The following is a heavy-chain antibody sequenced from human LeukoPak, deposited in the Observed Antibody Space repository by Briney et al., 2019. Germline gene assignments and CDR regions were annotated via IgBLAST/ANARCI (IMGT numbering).Heavy chain of an antibody. V-gene: IGHV3-23*01. J-gene: IGHJ4*02. Sequence: GGSLRLSCAASGFTFSSYAMSWVRQAPGKGLEWVSAISGSGGSTYYAGSVKGRFTISRDNSKNTLYLQMNSLRAEDTAVYYCARQWLVPPFDYWGQGTLVTVSS. CDR2: ISGSGGST. D-gene: IGHD6-19*01. CDR3: ARQWLVPPFDY. CDR1: GFTFSSYA.